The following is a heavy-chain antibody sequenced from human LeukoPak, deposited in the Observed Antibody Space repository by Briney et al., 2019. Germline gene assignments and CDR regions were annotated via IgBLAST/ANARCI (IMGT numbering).Heavy chain of an antibody. V-gene: IGHV3-48*01. J-gene: IGHJ4*02. D-gene: IGHD3-22*01. Sequence: GGSLRLSCAASGFTFSRYRMNWVRQAPGKGLEWVSYISSTSTTIYYADSVKGRFTISRDNAKNSLYLQMNSLTAEDTAVYYCASRKSYYDQFDYWGQGTLVTVSS. CDR2: ISSTSTTI. CDR1: GFTFSRYR. CDR3: ASRKSYYDQFDY.